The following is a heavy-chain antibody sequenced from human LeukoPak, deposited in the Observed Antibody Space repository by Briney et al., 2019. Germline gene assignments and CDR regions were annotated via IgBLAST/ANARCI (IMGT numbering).Heavy chain of an antibody. V-gene: IGHV1-2*02. Sequence: ASVKVSCKTSGYIFKDFYIHWVRQAPGHGLEWMGWINPNSGDTNSAQRFQGRVTMTRDTSNGTAYMNLSSLTSDDTAVYFCAKDSSGGYNSHWGQGPLVSVSS. CDR3: AKDSSGGYNSH. D-gene: IGHD5-24*01. CDR1: GYIFKDFY. J-gene: IGHJ4*02. CDR2: INPNSGDT.